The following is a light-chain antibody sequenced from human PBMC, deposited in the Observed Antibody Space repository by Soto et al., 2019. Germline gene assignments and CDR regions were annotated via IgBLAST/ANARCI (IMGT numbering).Light chain of an antibody. CDR3: QQYNKWPLIT. J-gene: IGKJ5*01. CDR1: QSVGNG. CDR2: GAS. Sequence: EIVITHSPSTXSXXPXXXXXXXXSASQSVGNGLAWYRQKPGQAPRLLIYGASTRATGTPARFSGSGSGTEFTLTISSLQSEDFALYYCQQYNKWPLITFGQGTRLE. V-gene: IGKV3D-15*01.